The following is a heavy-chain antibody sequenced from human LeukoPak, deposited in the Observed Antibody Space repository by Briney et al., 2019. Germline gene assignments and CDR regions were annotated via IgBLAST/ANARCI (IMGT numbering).Heavy chain of an antibody. CDR3: AKAIPSSIAAARGYYYGMDV. J-gene: IGHJ6*02. CDR1: GFTFDDYT. CDR2: ISWDGGST. Sequence: PGGSLRLSCAASGFTFDDYTMHWVRHAPGKGLEWVSLISWDGGSTYYADSVKGRFTISRDNSKNSLYLQMNSLRTEDTALYYCAKAIPSSIAAARGYYYGMDVWGQGTTVTVSS. D-gene: IGHD6-13*01. V-gene: IGHV3-43*01.